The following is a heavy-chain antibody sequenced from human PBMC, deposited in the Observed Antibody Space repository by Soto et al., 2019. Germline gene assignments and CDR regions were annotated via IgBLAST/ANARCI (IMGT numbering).Heavy chain of an antibody. CDR3: AKKVNSGSGSQFFDY. D-gene: IGHD3-10*01. V-gene: IGHV3-23*01. Sequence: EVQLLESGGGLVQPGGSLRLSCAASGFTFSSYSMSWVRQAPGKGLEWVSGFRSGGDDDTTYYADSVRGRFTISRDNSNNTLFLQMKSLRVEDTAIYYCAKKVNSGSGSQFFDYWGQGTLVTVSS. CDR1: GFTFSSYS. J-gene: IGHJ4*02. CDR2: SGGDDDTT.